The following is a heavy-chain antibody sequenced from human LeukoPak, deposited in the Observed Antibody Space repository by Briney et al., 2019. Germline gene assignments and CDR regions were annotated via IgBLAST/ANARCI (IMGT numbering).Heavy chain of an antibody. V-gene: IGHV4-38-2*02. J-gene: IGHJ4*02. D-gene: IGHD3-10*01. CDR1: GYSISSGYY. CDR2: IYHSGST. Sequence: PSETLSLTCTVSGYSISSGYYWGWIRQPPGKGLEWIGSIYHSGSTYYNPSLKSRVTISVDTSKNQFSLKLSSVTAADTAVYYCAREGEWFGELLPALFDYWAREPWSPSPQ. CDR3: AREGEWFGELLPALFDY.